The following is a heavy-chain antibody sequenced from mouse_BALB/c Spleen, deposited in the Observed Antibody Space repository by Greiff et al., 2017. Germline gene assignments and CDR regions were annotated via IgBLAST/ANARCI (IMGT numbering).Heavy chain of an antibody. CDR1: GYTFTSYN. Sequence: VQLQQPGAELVKPGASVKMSCKASGYTFTSYNMHWVKQTPGQGLEWIGAIYPGNGDTSYNQKFKGKATLTADKSSSTAYMQLSSLTSEDSAVYYCAREGDYGSSLDYWGQGTTLTVSS. D-gene: IGHD1-1*01. CDR2: IYPGNGDT. V-gene: IGHV1-12*01. J-gene: IGHJ2*01. CDR3: AREGDYGSSLDY.